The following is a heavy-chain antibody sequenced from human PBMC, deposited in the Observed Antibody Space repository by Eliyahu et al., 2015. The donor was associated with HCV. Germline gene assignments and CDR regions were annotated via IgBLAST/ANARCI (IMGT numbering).Heavy chain of an antibody. CDR3: ARASPGLTYGSGSYIPHYYMDV. D-gene: IGHD3-10*01. J-gene: IGHJ6*03. V-gene: IGHV4-34*01. CDR2: INHSGST. CDR1: GGSFSGYY. Sequence: QVQLQQWGAGLLKPSETLSLTCAVYGGSFSGYYWSWIRQPPGKGLEWIGEINHSGSTNYNPSLKSRVTISVDTSKNQFSLKLSSVTAADTAVYYCARASPGLTYGSGSYIPHYYMDVWGKGTTVTVSS.